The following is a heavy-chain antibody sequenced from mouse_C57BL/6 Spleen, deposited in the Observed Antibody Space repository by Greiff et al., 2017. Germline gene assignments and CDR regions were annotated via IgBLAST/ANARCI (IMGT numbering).Heavy chain of an antibody. V-gene: IGHV14-2*01. CDR1: GFNIKDYY. CDR2: IDTEDGET. CDR3: ARIGTWYFDV. D-gene: IGHD4-1*01. Sequence: DVKLQESGAELVKPGASVKLSCTASGFNIKDYYMHWVKQRTEQGLEWIGRIDTEDGETKYAPKVQGKATLTEDTSTNTAYLQLSSLTSEDTAVYYCARIGTWYFDVWGTGTTVTVSS. J-gene: IGHJ1*03.